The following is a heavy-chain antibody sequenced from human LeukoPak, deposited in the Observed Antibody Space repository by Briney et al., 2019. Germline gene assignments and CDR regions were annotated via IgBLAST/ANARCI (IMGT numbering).Heavy chain of an antibody. D-gene: IGHD6-19*01. J-gene: IGHJ6*03. CDR2: MNPNSGHT. CDR3: ARLAVAEYYYYYMDV. V-gene: IGHV1-8*01. CDR1: AYTFTTSD. Sequence: ASVKVSCKAPAYTFTTSDINWVRQAAGQGLEWMGWMNPNSGHTGYAQRFQGRVAMTRNTSISTAYMELSSLRSEDTAVYYCARLAVAEYYYYYMDVWGKGTTVTVSS.